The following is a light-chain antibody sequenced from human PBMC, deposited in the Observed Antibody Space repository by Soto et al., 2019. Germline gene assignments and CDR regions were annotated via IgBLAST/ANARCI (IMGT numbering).Light chain of an antibody. V-gene: IGLV3-21*02. J-gene: IGLJ3*02. CDR2: DDR. CDR1: DIGSKT. CDR3: QVWDRSNNDVL. Sequence: SYELTQPPSVSVAPGQTAMITCGGNDIGSKTVHWYQQRPGQAPVLVVYDDRYRPSGIPARFSGSNSGSTATLTISKVEAGDEADYYCQVWDRSNNDVLFGGGTNLTVL.